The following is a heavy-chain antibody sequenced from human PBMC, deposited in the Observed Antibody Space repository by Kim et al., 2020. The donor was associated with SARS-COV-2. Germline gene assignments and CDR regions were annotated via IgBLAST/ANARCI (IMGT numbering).Heavy chain of an antibody. J-gene: IGHJ4*02. V-gene: IGHV4-59*01. D-gene: IGHD1-26*01. Sequence: RVTISVDTSKNQFSLKLSSVTAADTAVYYCARVWTSTKWERWLPPRYFDYWGQGTLVTVSS. CDR3: ARVWTSTKWERWLPPRYFDY.